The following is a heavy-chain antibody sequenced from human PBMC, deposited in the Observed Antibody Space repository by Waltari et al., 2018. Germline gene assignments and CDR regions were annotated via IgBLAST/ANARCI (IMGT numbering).Heavy chain of an antibody. J-gene: IGHJ5*01. CDR1: GYSISSTYY. Sequence: QVQLQESGPGLVKPSETLSLTCTVSGYSISSTYYWGWLRQSHGQGLEWIGSIYRSGTTYYNPSLKSRVTISVDTSKNHFSLNLSSVTAADTAVYYCARDVGEYLLEYRGGRWFDSWGQGTLVTVSS. CDR3: ARDVGEYLLEYRGGRWFDS. D-gene: IGHD2-15*01. V-gene: IGHV4-38-2*02. CDR2: IYRSGTT.